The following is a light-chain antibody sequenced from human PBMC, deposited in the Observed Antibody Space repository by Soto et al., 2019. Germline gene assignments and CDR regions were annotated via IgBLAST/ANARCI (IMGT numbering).Light chain of an antibody. Sequence: QSALTQPASVSGSPGQSITISCSGTSSDVGGYDYVSWYQQHPSRAPKLIIYDVNYRPSGVSNRFSGSKSGNTASLTISGXXXXXXXDYYCSSYTSSSTRVFGGGTKLTVL. V-gene: IGLV2-14*01. CDR1: SSDVGGYDY. J-gene: IGLJ3*02. CDR3: SSYTSSSTRV. CDR2: DVN.